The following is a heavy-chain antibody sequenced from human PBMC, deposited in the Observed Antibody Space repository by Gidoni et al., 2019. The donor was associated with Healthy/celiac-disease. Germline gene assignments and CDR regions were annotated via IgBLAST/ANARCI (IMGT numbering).Heavy chain of an antibody. Sequence: QVQLVESGGGVVQPGRSLRLSCAAYGFTFSSYGMHWVRQAPGKGLEWVAVISYDGSNKYYADSVKGRFTISRDNSKNTLYLQMNSLRAEDTAVYYCAKLGDGYNYFDYWGQGTLVTVSS. V-gene: IGHV3-30*18. D-gene: IGHD3-16*01. CDR1: GFTFSSYG. CDR2: ISYDGSNK. J-gene: IGHJ4*02. CDR3: AKLGDGYNYFDY.